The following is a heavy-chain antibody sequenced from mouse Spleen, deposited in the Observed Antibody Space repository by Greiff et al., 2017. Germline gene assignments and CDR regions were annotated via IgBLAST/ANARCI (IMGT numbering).Heavy chain of an antibody. CDR1: GYAFSSSW. J-gene: IGHJ3*01. CDR3: ARQGPYYGSSSWFAY. Sequence: QVQLQQSGPELVKPGASVKISCKASGYAFSSSWMNWVKQRPGKGLEWIGRIYPGDGDTNYNGKFKGKATLTADKSSSTAYMQLSSLTSEDSAVYFCARQGPYYGSSSWFAYWGQGTLVTVSA. CDR2: IYPGDGDT. D-gene: IGHD1-1*01. V-gene: IGHV1-82*01.